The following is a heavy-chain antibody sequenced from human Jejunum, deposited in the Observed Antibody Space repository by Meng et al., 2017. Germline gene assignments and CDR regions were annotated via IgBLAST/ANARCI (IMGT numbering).Heavy chain of an antibody. J-gene: IGHJ4*02. CDR2: ISGSGDIT. CDR1: GFTFRDYS. V-gene: IGHV3-11*01. Sequence: QVHLVQSGGGVVKPGGSLRLSCAASGFTFRDYSMSWVRQAPGKGPEWLSYISGSGDITHYADSVRGRFTISRDNAKNSLFLQMNSLRVDDSAVYYCAGVGQVVDLDYWGQGTLVTVSS. CDR3: AGVGQVVDLDY. D-gene: IGHD2-15*01.